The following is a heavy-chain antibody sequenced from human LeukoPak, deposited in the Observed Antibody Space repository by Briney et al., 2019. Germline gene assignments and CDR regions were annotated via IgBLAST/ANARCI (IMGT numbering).Heavy chain of an antibody. V-gene: IGHV3-9*01. J-gene: IGHJ5*02. Sequence: GRSLRLSCAASGFTFDDYAMHWVRQAPGKGLEWVSGISWNSGSIGYADSVKGRFTISRDNSKNTLYLQMNSLRAEDTAVYYCAKDKIQLWLLNGRMPWFDPWGQGTLVTVSS. D-gene: IGHD5-18*01. CDR2: ISWNSGSI. CDR3: AKDKIQLWLLNGRMPWFDP. CDR1: GFTFDDYA.